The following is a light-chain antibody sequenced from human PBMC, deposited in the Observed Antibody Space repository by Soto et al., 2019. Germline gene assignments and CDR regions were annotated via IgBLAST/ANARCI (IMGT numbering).Light chain of an antibody. Sequence: QSVLTQPPSASGTPGQRVIISCSGSSSNIGNNHVYWYQQLPGTAPKLLIYRNNQRPSGVPDRFSGSKSGTSASLANGGLRSEDEADYYCAAWDDSLSVVFGGGTKLTVL. CDR1: SSNIGNNH. CDR3: AAWDDSLSVV. V-gene: IGLV1-47*01. J-gene: IGLJ2*01. CDR2: RNN.